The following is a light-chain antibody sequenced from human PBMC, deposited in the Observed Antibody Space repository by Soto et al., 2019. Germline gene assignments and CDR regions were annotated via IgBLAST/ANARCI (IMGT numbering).Light chain of an antibody. Sequence: EIVLTQSPGTLSLSPGERATLSCRASQTVSSSYLAWYQQKPGQAPRLLIYGASTRATGVPDRFSGSESGTDFTLSISRLEPDDFAVYYCQQYVSTPRTFGQGTKVDIK. CDR2: GAS. CDR3: QQYVSTPRT. CDR1: QTVSSSY. J-gene: IGKJ1*01. V-gene: IGKV3-20*01.